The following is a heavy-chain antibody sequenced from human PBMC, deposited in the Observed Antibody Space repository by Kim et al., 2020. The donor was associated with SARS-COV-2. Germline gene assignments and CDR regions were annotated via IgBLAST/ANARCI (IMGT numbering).Heavy chain of an antibody. CDR3: ARGDSFDP. Sequence: KWYNDYAVSVKSRLTINPDTSKNQFSLHLNSLTPEDTAVYYCARGDSFDPWGQGTLVTVSS. V-gene: IGHV6-1*01. D-gene: IGHD3-3*01. J-gene: IGHJ5*02. CDR2: KWYN.